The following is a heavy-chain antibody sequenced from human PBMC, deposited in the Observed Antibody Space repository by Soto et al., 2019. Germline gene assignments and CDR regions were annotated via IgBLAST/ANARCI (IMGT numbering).Heavy chain of an antibody. J-gene: IGHJ4*02. Sequence: QVQLVQSGAEEKKPGASVKVSCKASGYTFTSYAMHWVRQAPGQRLEWMGWINAGNGNTKYSQKFQGRVTITRDTTASTAYMEPSSLRSEDTAVYYSARSIVVVTALDYWGQGALVTVSS. CDR3: ARSIVVVTALDY. CDR1: GYTFTSYA. CDR2: INAGNGNT. D-gene: IGHD2-21*02. V-gene: IGHV1-3*05.